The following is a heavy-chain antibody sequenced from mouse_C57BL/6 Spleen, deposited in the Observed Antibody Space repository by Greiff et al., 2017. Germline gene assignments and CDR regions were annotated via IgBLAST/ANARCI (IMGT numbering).Heavy chain of an antibody. CDR1: GYTFTSYW. CDR3: AITPSCYGSGYGDWYFDV. Sequence: QVQLQQPGAELVKPGASVKVSCKASGYTFTSYWMHWVKQRPGQGLEWIGRIHPSDSDTNYNQKFKGKATLTVDKSSSTAYMQLSSLTSEDSAVYYCAITPSCYGSGYGDWYFDVWGTGTTVTVSS. V-gene: IGHV1-74*01. CDR2: IHPSDSDT. D-gene: IGHD1-1*01. J-gene: IGHJ1*03.